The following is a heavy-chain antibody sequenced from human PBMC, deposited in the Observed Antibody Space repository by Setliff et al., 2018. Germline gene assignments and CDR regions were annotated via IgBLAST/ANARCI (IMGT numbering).Heavy chain of an antibody. V-gene: IGHV4-59*08. D-gene: IGHD3-22*01. CDR3: ASLPYYDSSGYSLSYY. J-gene: IGHJ4*02. CDR1: GGSISTFY. Sequence: SETLSLTCTVSGGSISTFYWSWIRQSPEKGLEWIAYIHYSGSTHYNPSLKSRVTISVDTSKNQFSLKLSSVTAADTAVYYCASLPYYDSSGYSLSYYWGQGTLVTVSS. CDR2: IHYSGST.